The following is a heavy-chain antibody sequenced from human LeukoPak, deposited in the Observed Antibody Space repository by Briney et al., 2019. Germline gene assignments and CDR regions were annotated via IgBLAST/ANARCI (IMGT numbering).Heavy chain of an antibody. J-gene: IGHJ4*02. CDR3: AREQTFPYVDS. CDR1: GFTVSKNY. CDR2: IYSGGST. V-gene: IGHV3-66*01. D-gene: IGHD3-16*01. Sequence: GGSLRLSCAASGFTVSKNYMNCVRQAPGKGLEWVSVIYSGGSTYYADSVKGRFTISRDNSKNTLYLQMNSLRAEDTAVYYCAREQTFPYVDSWGQGTLVTVSS.